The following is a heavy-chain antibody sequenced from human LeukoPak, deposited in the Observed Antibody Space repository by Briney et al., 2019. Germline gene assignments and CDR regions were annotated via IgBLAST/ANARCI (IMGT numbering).Heavy chain of an antibody. V-gene: IGHV4-59*08. D-gene: IGHD1-26*01. Sequence: SETLSLTCTVSGGSISSYYWGWIRQPPGKGLEWIGQIYHSGSTNYSPSLESRVTMSVDTSKNQFSLNLSSVTAADAAVYYCARHIVGSGYHAFDIWGQGTMVTVSS. CDR2: IYHSGST. CDR1: GGSISSYY. J-gene: IGHJ3*02. CDR3: ARHIVGSGYHAFDI.